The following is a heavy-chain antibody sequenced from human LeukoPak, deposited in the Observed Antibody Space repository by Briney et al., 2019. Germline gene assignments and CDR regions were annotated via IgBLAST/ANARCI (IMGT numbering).Heavy chain of an antibody. CDR1: GGFISSYY. CDR2: ISYSGST. Sequence: PSETLSLTCTVSGGFISSYYWSWIRQPPGKRLEWIGYISYSGSTNYNPSLKSRVTISVDTSKKQFSLKLRSVAAADTAVYYCARVSPRDTYYLGMDVWGRGTTVTVSS. CDR3: ARVSPRDTYYLGMDV. J-gene: IGHJ6*02. D-gene: IGHD3-22*01. V-gene: IGHV4-59*01.